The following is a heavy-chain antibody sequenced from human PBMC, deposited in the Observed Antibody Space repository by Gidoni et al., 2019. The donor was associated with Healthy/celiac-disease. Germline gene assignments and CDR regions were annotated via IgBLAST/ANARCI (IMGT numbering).Heavy chain of an antibody. V-gene: IGHV1-3*01. J-gene: IGHJ6*02. Sequence: QVQLVQSGAEVKKPGASVKVSCKASGYTFTSYAMHWVRQAPGQRLEWMGWINAGNGNTKYSQKFQGRVTITRDTSASTAYMELSSLRSEDTAVYYCARGDYDFWSGYGDYYYYGMDVWGQGTTVTVSS. CDR3: ARGDYDFWSGYGDYYYYGMDV. CDR1: GYTFTSYA. D-gene: IGHD3-3*01. CDR2: INAGNGNT.